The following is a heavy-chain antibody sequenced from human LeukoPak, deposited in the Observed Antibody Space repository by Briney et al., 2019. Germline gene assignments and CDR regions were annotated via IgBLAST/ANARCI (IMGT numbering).Heavy chain of an antibody. J-gene: IGHJ4*02. CDR2: ISGSGGST. CDR1: GFTFSSYA. CDR3: AKDQGFNYGSGSYYLN. V-gene: IGHV3-23*01. D-gene: IGHD3-10*01. Sequence: GGSLRLSCAASGFTFSSYAMSWVRQAPGKGLERVSAISGSGGSTYYADSVKGRFTIFRDNSKNTLYLQMNSLRAEDTAVYYCAKDQGFNYGSGSYYLNWGQGTLVTVSS.